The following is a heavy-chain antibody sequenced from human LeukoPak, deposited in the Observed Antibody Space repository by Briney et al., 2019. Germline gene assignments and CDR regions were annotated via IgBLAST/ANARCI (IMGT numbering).Heavy chain of an antibody. D-gene: IGHD6-6*01. V-gene: IGHV1-24*01. Sequence: ASVKVSCKVSGYTLTELSMHWVRQAPGEGLEWMGGFDPEDGKTIYAQKFQGRVTMTEDTSTDTAYMELRSLRSEDTAVYYCVRSNIATRRGDNWFDPWGQGTLVTVSS. CDR3: VRSNIATRRGDNWFDP. CDR2: FDPEDGKT. J-gene: IGHJ5*02. CDR1: GYTLTELS.